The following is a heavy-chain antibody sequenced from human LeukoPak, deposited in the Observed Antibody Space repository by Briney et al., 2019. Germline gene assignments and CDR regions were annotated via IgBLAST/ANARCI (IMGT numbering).Heavy chain of an antibody. CDR1: GGSISSYY. CDR2: IYYSGST. D-gene: IGHD3-22*01. V-gene: IGHV4-59*01. Sequence: SETLPLTCTVSGGSISSYYWSWIRQPPGKGLEWIGYIYYSGSTNYDPSLKSRVTISVDTSKNQFSLKLSSVTAADTAVYYCARDNGYYDSSGYLDYWGQGTLVTVSS. J-gene: IGHJ4*02. CDR3: ARDNGYYDSSGYLDY.